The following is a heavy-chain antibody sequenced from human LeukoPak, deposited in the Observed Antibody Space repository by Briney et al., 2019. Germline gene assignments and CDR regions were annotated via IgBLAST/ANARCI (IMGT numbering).Heavy chain of an antibody. CDR2: IKQDGSEK. J-gene: IGHJ4*02. D-gene: IGHD2-2*01. Sequence: GGSLRLSCAASGFTFSSYWMSWVRQAPGEGLEWVANIKQDGSEKYYVDSVKGRFTISRDNAKNSLYLQMNSLRAEDTAVYYCASYIVVVPAATYYFDYWGQGTLVTVSS. CDR1: GFTFSSYW. CDR3: ASYIVVVPAATYYFDY. V-gene: IGHV3-7*01.